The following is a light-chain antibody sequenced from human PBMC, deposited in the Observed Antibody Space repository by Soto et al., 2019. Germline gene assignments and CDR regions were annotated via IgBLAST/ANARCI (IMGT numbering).Light chain of an antibody. Sequence: QSALTQPPSASGSPGRSVTISCTGTGSDVGGYDYVSWFQQHPGKAPKLIIYEVTKRPSGVPDRFSASKSGNTASLTVSGLQAEDEADYYCSSFVAGNNYWVFGGGTKVTVL. CDR1: GSDVGGYDY. J-gene: IGLJ3*02. CDR3: SSFVAGNNYWV. CDR2: EVT. V-gene: IGLV2-8*01.